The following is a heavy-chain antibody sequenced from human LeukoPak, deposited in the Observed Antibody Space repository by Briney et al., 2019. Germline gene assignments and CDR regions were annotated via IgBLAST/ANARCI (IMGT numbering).Heavy chain of an antibody. CDR2: IYSGGST. V-gene: IGHV3-66*01. Sequence: GGSLRLSCAASGFTFSSYAMSWVRQAPGKGVEWVSVIYSGGSTYYADSVKGRFTISRDNSKNTLYLQMNSLRAEDTAVYYCAREPIVVVYDAFGIWGQGTMVTVSS. D-gene: IGHD3-22*01. J-gene: IGHJ3*02. CDR1: GFTFSSYA. CDR3: AREPIVVVYDAFGI.